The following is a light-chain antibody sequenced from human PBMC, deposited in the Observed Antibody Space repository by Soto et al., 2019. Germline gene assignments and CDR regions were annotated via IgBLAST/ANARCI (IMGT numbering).Light chain of an antibody. CDR3: QQSYSDPWT. J-gene: IGKJ1*01. Sequence: VMTHSPATLSVSPGERATLSCRASQSVSTNLAWYQQRPGRAPRLIISGAYTRATGIPARFSGTGSATEFTHTISSLQPEDFATYYCQQSYSDPWTFGQGTKVDIK. CDR1: QSVSTN. V-gene: IGKV3-15*01. CDR2: GAY.